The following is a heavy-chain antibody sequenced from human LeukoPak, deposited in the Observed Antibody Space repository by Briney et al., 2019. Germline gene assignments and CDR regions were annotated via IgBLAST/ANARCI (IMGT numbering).Heavy chain of an antibody. V-gene: IGHV3-69-1*01. CDR2: ISTSSNI. CDR3: ARDRSYVGFDY. J-gene: IGHJ4*02. D-gene: IGHD4-23*01. CDR1: GFTFTDYT. Sequence: NPGGSLRLSCAASGFTFTDYTINWVRQVPGKGLEWVSSISTSSNIYYADSVKGRFTVSRDNAKNSVYLQTNSLRAEDTAVYYCARDRSYVGFDYWGQGTLVTVSS.